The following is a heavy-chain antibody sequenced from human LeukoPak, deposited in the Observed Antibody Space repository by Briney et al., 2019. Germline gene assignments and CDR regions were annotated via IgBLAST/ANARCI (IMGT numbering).Heavy chain of an antibody. CDR2: TYYSGST. J-gene: IGHJ4*02. CDR3: ARVGEMATINY. CDR1: GGSISSYY. Sequence: SETLSLTCTVSGGSISSYYWSWIRQPPGKGLGWIGYTYYSGSTNYNPSLKSRVTISVDTSKNQFSLKLSSVTAADTAVYYCARVGEMATINYWGQGTLVTVSS. D-gene: IGHD5-24*01. V-gene: IGHV4-59*01.